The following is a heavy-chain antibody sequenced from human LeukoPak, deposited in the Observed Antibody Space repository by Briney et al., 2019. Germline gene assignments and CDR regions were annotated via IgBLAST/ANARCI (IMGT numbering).Heavy chain of an antibody. CDR1: GGSIISSTYY. CDR2: IHYTGST. CDR3: ARIGHEDYYFDY. J-gene: IGHJ4*02. V-gene: IGHV4-39*07. Sequence: PSETLSLTCTVSGGSIISSTYYWGWIRQPPGKGLEWTGSIHYTGSTYYNPSLKSRVTISVDTSRNQFSLKLSSVTAADTAVYYCARIGHEDYYFDYWGQGTLVTVSS.